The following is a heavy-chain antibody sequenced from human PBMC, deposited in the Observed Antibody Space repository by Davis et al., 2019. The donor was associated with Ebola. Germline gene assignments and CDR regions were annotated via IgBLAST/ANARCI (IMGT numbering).Heavy chain of an antibody. D-gene: IGHD3-10*01. Sequence: SVKVSCKASGYTFTSYGISWVRQAPGQGLEWMGRIIPILGIANYAQKFQGRVTITADKSTSTAYMELSSLRSEDTAVYYCARARFGMVNGMDVWGQGTTVTVSS. J-gene: IGHJ6*02. CDR2: IIPILGIA. V-gene: IGHV1-69*04. CDR1: GYTFTSYG. CDR3: ARARFGMVNGMDV.